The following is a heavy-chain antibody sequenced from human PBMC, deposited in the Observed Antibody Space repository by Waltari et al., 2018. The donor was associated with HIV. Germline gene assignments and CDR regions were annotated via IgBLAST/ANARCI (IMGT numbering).Heavy chain of an antibody. D-gene: IGHD3-3*01. V-gene: IGHV1-58*02. J-gene: IGHJ5*02. CDR1: GFTFTSSA. Sequence: QMQLVQSGPEVKKPGTSVKVSCKASGFTFTSSAMQWVRQARGQRLEWIGWIVFGSGNTNYAQKFQERVTITRDMSTSTAYMELSSLRSEDTAVYYCAAASYDFWSEGWFDPWGQGTLVTVSS. CDR3: AAASYDFWSEGWFDP. CDR2: IVFGSGNT.